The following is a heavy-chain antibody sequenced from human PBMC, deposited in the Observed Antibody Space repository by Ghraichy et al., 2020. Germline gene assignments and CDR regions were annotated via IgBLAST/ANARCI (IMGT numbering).Heavy chain of an antibody. CDR1: GYTFTGYF. CDR2: INPNTGDT. CDR3: ARGNMVVSHAYGMDV. V-gene: IGHV1-2*02. Sequence: ASVKVSCKASGYTFTGYFMHWLRQAPGQGLAWMGWINPNTGDTNYAQGFQGRFIMARDTSVNTAYMQLSSLRSDDTAVYFCARGNMVVSHAYGMDVWGRGTTVTVSS. D-gene: IGHD4/OR15-4a*01. J-gene: IGHJ6*02.